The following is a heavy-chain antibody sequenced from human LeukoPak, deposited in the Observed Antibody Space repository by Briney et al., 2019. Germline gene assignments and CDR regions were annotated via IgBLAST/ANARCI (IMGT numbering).Heavy chain of an antibody. CDR1: GFTFSGYA. D-gene: IGHD5-24*01. V-gene: IGHV3-23*01. CDR2: VSFRGGT. CDR3: ATTRPYGTTWAGAFED. J-gene: IGHJ4*01. Sequence: PGGSLRLSCAASGFTFSGYAMSWVRQVPGKRLEWVSTVSFRGGTYYTDSVKGRFSTSRDNSKNTLLLQMNSLRVEDTAVYYCATTRPYGTTWAGAFEDWGQGTPVTVSS.